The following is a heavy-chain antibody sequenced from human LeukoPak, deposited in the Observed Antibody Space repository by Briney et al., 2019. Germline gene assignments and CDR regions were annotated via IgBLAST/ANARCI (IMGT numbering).Heavy chain of an antibody. CDR2: LYYSGST. D-gene: IGHD3-22*01. Sequence: SETLSLTCTVSGASISSYYWSWIRQPPGKGLEWIGYLYYSGSTNYNPSLQSRLTISVDTSRNQFSLKLRSVTAADTAVYYCARETTMILDYWGQGTLVTVSS. CDR1: GASISSYY. J-gene: IGHJ4*02. V-gene: IGHV4-59*01. CDR3: ARETTMILDY.